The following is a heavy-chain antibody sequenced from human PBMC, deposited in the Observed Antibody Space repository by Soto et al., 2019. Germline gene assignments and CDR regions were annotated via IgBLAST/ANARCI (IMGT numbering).Heavy chain of an antibody. D-gene: IGHD3-16*01. V-gene: IGHV1-8*01. CDR2: MNPDSGNT. CDR1: GYTFTSYD. J-gene: IGHJ4*02. Sequence: ASVKVSCKASGYTFTSYDINWVRQATGKGLEWMGWMNPDSGNTGYAQRFQGRVSMTRNTSITTAYMELSTLRSDDTAVYYCARVHMGAHYFDSWGQGSLVTVSS. CDR3: ARVHMGAHYFDS.